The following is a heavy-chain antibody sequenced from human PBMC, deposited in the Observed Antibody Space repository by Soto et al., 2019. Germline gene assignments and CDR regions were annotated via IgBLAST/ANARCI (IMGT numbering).Heavy chain of an antibody. V-gene: IGHV1-2*02. CDR1: GYTFSDYY. J-gene: IGHJ6*02. CDR3: ARSSGSYSYYGLDV. D-gene: IGHD1-26*01. Sequence: GASVKVSCKASGYTFSDYYIHWVRQAPGQGPEWMGCVNPRTGGTSYAQKFRGRVTVTRATSTDTAYMEVSRLRSDDSAVYYCARSSGSYSYYGLDVWGQGTTVTVSS. CDR2: VNPRTGGT.